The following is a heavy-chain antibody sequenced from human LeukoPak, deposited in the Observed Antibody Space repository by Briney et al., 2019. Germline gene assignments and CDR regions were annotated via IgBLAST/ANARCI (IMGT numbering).Heavy chain of an antibody. Sequence: SVKVSCKASGGTFSSYAISWVRQAPGQGLEWMGGIIPIFGTANYAQKFQGRVTITTDESTSTAYMELSSMRSEDTAVYYCARGRSRFVGVVIIPPGDAFDIWGQGTMVTVSS. J-gene: IGHJ3*02. D-gene: IGHD3-3*01. CDR3: ARGRSRFVGVVIIPPGDAFDI. CDR2: IIPIFGTA. V-gene: IGHV1-69*05. CDR1: GGTFSSYA.